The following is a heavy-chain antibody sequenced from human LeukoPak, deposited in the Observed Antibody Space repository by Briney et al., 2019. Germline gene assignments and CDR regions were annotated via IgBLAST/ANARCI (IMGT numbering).Heavy chain of an antibody. J-gene: IGHJ6*03. V-gene: IGHV3-43*01. CDR3: AKDLIKVDTAAYMDV. CDR1: GFTFDDYT. Sequence: PGGSLRLSCAASGFTFDDYTMHWVRQAPGKGLEWVSLISWDGGSTYYADSVKGRFTISRDNSKNSLYLQMNSLRTEVTALYYCAKDLIKVDTAAYMDVWGKGTTVTVSS. CDR2: ISWDGGST. D-gene: IGHD5-18*01.